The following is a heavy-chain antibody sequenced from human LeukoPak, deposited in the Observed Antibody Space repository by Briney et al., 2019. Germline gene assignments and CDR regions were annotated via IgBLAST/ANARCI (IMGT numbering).Heavy chain of an antibody. CDR1: GFTFSDYY. CDR2: ISSSGSTI. Sequence: PGGSLRLSCAASGFTFSDYYMSWTRQAPGKGLEWVSYISSSGSTIYYADSVKGRFTISRDNAKNSLYLQMNSLRAEDTAVYYCARDRDYYDSSGYQPPDYWGQGTLVTVSS. V-gene: IGHV3-11*01. D-gene: IGHD3-22*01. J-gene: IGHJ4*02. CDR3: ARDRDYYDSSGYQPPDY.